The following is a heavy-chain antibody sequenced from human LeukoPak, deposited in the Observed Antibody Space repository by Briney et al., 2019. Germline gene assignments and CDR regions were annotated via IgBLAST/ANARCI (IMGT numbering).Heavy chain of an antibody. CDR3: AKSRPSGTSDAFDI. CDR1: GFTFSSYG. J-gene: IGHJ3*02. CDR2: ISYDGSNK. V-gene: IGHV3-30*18. Sequence: PGGSLRLSCAASGFTFSSYGMHWVRQAPGKGLEWVAVISYDGSNKYYADSVKGRFTISRDNSKNTLYLQMNSLRAEDTAVYYCAKSRPSGTSDAFDIWGQRTMVTVSS. D-gene: IGHD1-26*01.